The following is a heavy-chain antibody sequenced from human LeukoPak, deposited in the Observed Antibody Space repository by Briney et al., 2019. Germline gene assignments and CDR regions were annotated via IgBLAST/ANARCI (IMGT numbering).Heavy chain of an antibody. CDR1: GFTFSSYA. Sequence: GGSLRLSCAASGFTFSSYAMHWVRQAPGKGLEWISGISGSGASTYYADPVKGRFTISRDDSRNTLYLQMNSLRGDDTAVYYCAKDVGKWESLHFFDYWGQGTLVTVSS. J-gene: IGHJ4*02. CDR2: ISGSGAST. CDR3: AKDVGKWESLHFFDY. V-gene: IGHV3-23*01. D-gene: IGHD1-26*01.